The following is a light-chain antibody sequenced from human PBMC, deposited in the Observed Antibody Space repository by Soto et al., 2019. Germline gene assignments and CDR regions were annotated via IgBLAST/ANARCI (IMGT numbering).Light chain of an antibody. CDR1: SSDVGGLNY. J-gene: IGLJ3*02. V-gene: IGLV2-8*01. Sequence: QSALTQPASVSGSPGQSITISCTGTSSDVGGLNYVSWYQHHPGNAPKLLIYEVNERPSGVPDRFSGSKSGNTASLTVSGLQAEDEADYYCSSYAGTNTWVFGGGTKLTVL. CDR3: SSYAGTNTWV. CDR2: EVN.